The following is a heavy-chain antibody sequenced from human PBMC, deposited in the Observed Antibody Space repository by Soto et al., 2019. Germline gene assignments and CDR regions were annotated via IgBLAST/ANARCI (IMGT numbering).Heavy chain of an antibody. V-gene: IGHV2-5*02. CDR3: AHRLEIAATGTLDY. J-gene: IGHJ4*02. Sequence: QITLKESGPTLVKPTQTLTLTCTFSGFSLSTSGVGVGWIRQPPGKALEWLALIYWDDDKRYSPSLKSRLTITKDTTKNHVVLTMTNMDPVDTATYYCAHRLEIAATGTLDYWGQGTLVTISS. CDR2: IYWDDDK. CDR1: GFSLSTSGVG. D-gene: IGHD6-25*01.